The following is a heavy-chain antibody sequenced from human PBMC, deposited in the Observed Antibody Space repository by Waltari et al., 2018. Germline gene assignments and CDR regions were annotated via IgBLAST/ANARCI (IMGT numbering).Heavy chain of an antibody. V-gene: IGHV6-1*01. J-gene: IGHJ4*02. CDR1: GDSVSSNSPA. Sequence: QVQLQQSGPGLVKPSQTLSLTCAISGDSVSSNSPAWHWVRQSPSRGLEWLGRTYYRSKWIYDYAVSVKGRIILIPDTSKNQFSLQLNSVTPEDTAVYYCARDPPPIVAAGDDYWGQGTLVTVSS. CDR2: TYYRSKWIY. D-gene: IGHD6-13*01. CDR3: ARDPPPIVAAGDDY.